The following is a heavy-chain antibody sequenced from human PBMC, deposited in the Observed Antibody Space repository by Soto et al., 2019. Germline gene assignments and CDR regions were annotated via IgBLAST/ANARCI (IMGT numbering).Heavy chain of an antibody. V-gene: IGHV4-34*01. Sequence: QVQLQQWGAGLLKPSETLSLTCAVYGGSFSGYYWSWIRQPPGKGLEWIGEINHSGSTNYNPSLKSRVTISVDTSKNQFSLKLSSVTAADTAVYYCARGGYYYDSSGYSTPLSHIDYWGQGTLVTVSS. CDR2: INHSGST. CDR1: GGSFSGYY. D-gene: IGHD3-22*01. J-gene: IGHJ4*02. CDR3: ARGGYYYDSSGYSTPLSHIDY.